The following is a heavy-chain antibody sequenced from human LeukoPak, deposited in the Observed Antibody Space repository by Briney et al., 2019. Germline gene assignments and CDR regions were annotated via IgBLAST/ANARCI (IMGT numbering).Heavy chain of an antibody. J-gene: IGHJ4*02. V-gene: IGHV3-23*01. CDR3: AKGHSSGTFYLSPLDY. D-gene: IGHD3-10*01. CDR2: VSGSGAST. Sequence: GGSLRLSCAASVFTFSSYAMTWVRQAPGKGLEWVSAVSGSGASTFYADSVKGRFTVSRDNSKNTLYLQVNSLRAEDTAVYYCAKGHSSGTFYLSPLDYWGQGTLVTVSS. CDR1: VFTFSSYA.